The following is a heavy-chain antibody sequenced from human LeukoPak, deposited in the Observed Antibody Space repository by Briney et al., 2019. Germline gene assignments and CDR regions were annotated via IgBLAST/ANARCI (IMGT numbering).Heavy chain of an antibody. CDR2: ISSSGSTI. CDR3: ARGADPAAVPYYYYYYYMDV. Sequence: GGSLRLSCAASGFTFSDYYMSWIRQAPGKGLEWVSYISSSGSTIYYADSVKGRFTISRDNAKNSLYLQMNSLRAEDAAVYYCARGADPAAVPYYYYYYYMDVWGKGTTVTVSS. J-gene: IGHJ6*03. V-gene: IGHV3-11*01. CDR1: GFTFSDYY. D-gene: IGHD6-19*01.